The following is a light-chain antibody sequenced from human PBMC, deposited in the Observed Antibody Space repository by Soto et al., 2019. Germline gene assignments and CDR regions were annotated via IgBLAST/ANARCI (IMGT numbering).Light chain of an antibody. CDR1: QSINNK. J-gene: IGKJ1*01. CDR2: GAS. CDR3: QQYKSWRT. Sequence: IVMTQSAATLSVSPGERATLSCRASQSINNKLAWYQQRPGQAPRLLIYGASTRVTGIPARFSGSGSGTEFTLTISGLQSEDFGVYYCQQYKSWRTFGQGTNVETK. V-gene: IGKV3-15*01.